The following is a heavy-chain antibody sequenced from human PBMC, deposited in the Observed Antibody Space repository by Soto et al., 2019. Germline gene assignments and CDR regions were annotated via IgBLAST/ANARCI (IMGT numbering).Heavy chain of an antibody. D-gene: IGHD3-16*01. CDR2: IVPLFGTT. V-gene: IGHV1-69*01. CDR1: GGTFSSYT. Sequence: QVQLVQSGAEGKKPGSSVKVSCKASGGTFSSYTFSWVRQAPGQGLEWMGGIVPLFGTTNDPKIFQGRDTISADESTSTVYMELSSLRSEDSAMYYCARDGDVTSTPPRGAFDIWGQGTVITVSS. J-gene: IGHJ3*02. CDR3: ARDGDVTSTPPRGAFDI.